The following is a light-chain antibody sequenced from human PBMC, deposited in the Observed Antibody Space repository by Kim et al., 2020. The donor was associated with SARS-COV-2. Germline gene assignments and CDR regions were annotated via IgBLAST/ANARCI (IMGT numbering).Light chain of an antibody. Sequence: PAGTYTPSRQCGTGAVTSGHHPYWLQQKPGQVPRTLIYDPTNNQSWTPARFSGSLLGGKAALTLSGAQPEDEAVYYCLLSYSGTQVFGGGTQLTVL. V-gene: IGLV7-46*01. J-gene: IGLJ3*02. CDR2: DPT. CDR3: LLSYSGTQV. CDR1: TGAVTSGHH.